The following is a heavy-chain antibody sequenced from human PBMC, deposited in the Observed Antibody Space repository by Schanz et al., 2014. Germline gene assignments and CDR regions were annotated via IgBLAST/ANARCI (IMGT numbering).Heavy chain of an antibody. CDR3: TTETIAMAGTFSI. CDR2: INTNSGES. V-gene: IGHV7-4-1*02. Sequence: QVQLVQSGSELKKPGASVKVSCKASGYTFPNYGINWVRQAPGQGLEWMGWINTNSGESKYAQGFTGRFVFSLDTSVSTAYLQISSLKAEDTAAYYCTTETIAMAGTFSIWGQGTLVTVSS. J-gene: IGHJ4*02. CDR1: GYTFPNYG. D-gene: IGHD6-19*01.